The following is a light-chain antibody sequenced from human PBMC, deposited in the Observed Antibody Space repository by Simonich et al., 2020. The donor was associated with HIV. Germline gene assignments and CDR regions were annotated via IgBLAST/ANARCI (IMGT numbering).Light chain of an antibody. J-gene: IGKJ1*01. CDR3: QQYDTWPPWT. V-gene: IGKV3-15*01. Sequence: EIVMTQSPGTLSVSPRERATLFCSARPSVSSNLAWYQQKPGQAPRRLIYGASIRAAGVPGSFSGSGSGTEFTLTIRTMQSEDFAVYYCQQYDTWPPWTFGQGTEVEIK. CDR1: PSVSSN. CDR2: GAS.